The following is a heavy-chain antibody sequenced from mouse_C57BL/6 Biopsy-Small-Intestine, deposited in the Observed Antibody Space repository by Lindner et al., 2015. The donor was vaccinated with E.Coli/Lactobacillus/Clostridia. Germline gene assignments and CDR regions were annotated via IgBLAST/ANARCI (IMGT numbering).Heavy chain of an antibody. Sequence: VQLQESGAELMKPGASVKISCKASGYAFSSSWMNWVKQRPGKGLEWIGRIYPGDGDTNYNGKFKGKATLTADKSSSTAYMQLSSLTSEDSAVYFCARGRPRDYFDYWGQGTTLTVSS. CDR2: IYPGDGDT. CDR1: GYAFSSSW. V-gene: IGHV1-82*01. CDR3: ARGRPRDYFDY. D-gene: IGHD3-1*01. J-gene: IGHJ2*01.